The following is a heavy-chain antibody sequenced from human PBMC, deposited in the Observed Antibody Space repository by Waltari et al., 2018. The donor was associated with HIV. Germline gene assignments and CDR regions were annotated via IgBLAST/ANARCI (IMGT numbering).Heavy chain of an antibody. CDR1: GSTFPSYD. Sequence: QVQLVQSGAEVKKPGASVKVSCQASGSTFPSYDINWVRQATGQGLEWMGWMNPNSGNTGYAQKFQGRVTMTRNTSISTAYMELSSLRSEDTAVYYCARLGYCSSTSCYYYYYYGMDVWGQGTTVTVSS. J-gene: IGHJ6*02. CDR2: MNPNSGNT. CDR3: ARLGYCSSTSCYYYYYYGMDV. D-gene: IGHD2-2*01. V-gene: IGHV1-8*01.